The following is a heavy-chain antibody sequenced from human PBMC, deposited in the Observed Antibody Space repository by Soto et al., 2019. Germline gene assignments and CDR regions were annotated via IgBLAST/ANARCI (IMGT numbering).Heavy chain of an antibody. J-gene: IGHJ6*02. Sequence: EVQLVQSGAEVKKPGESLKISCKGSGYSFASYWIGWVRQMPGKGLEWMGVIFPGDTDTRYSPSFQGEVTISADKSISTAYLQWSSLKASDTAMYYCAGGGVRKCITRTRAYYGMGVWGQGTTVTVSS. CDR3: AGGGVRKCITRTRAYYGMGV. CDR2: IFPGDTDT. D-gene: IGHD3-10*01. V-gene: IGHV5-51*01. CDR1: GYSFASYW.